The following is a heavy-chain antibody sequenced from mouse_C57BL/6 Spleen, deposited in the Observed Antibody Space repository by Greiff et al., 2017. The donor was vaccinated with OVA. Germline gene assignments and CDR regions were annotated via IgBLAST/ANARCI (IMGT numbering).Heavy chain of an antibody. CDR2: ISPCSGCT. Sequence: QVQLQQSGAELVKPGASVKMSCKASGYTFTSYWITWVKQRPGQGLEWIGDISPCSGCTNYNEKFQSKATLTVDTSSSTAYMQLSSLTSEDSAVYYCARHYGRRAYWGQGTLVTVSA. J-gene: IGHJ3*01. V-gene: IGHV1-55*01. CDR1: GYTFTSYW. D-gene: IGHD1-1*01. CDR3: ARHYGRRAY.